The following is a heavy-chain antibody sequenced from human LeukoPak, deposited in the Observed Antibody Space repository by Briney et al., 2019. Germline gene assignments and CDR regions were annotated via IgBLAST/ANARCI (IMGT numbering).Heavy chain of an antibody. J-gene: IGHJ4*02. Sequence: ASVKVSCKASGYTFTSYGISWVRQAPGQGLEWMGWISAYNGNTNYAQKLQCRVTMTTDTSTSTAYMELRSLRSDDTAVYYCASTSYYYDSSGYYYWGQGTLVTVSS. CDR3: ASTSYYYDSSGYYY. CDR2: ISAYNGNT. D-gene: IGHD3-22*01. CDR1: GYTFTSYG. V-gene: IGHV1-18*01.